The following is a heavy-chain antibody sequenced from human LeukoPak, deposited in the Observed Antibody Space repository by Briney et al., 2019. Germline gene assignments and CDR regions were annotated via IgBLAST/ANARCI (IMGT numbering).Heavy chain of an antibody. CDR3: ARDPPYYDSSGYYYDY. Sequence: PGGSQRLSCAASGFTFSTYSMNWVRQAPGKGLEWVSSISGSSIYIYYADSVKGRFTISRDNAKNSLYLQMNSLRAEDTAVYYCARDPPYYDSSGYYYDYWGQGTLVTVSS. CDR2: ISGSSIYI. D-gene: IGHD3-22*01. CDR1: GFTFSTYS. J-gene: IGHJ4*02. V-gene: IGHV3-21*01.